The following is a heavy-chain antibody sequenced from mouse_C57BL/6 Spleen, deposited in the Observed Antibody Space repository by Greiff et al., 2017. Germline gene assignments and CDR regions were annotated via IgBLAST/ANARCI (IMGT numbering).Heavy chain of an antibody. CDR3: ARGGNCCAGFAY. CDR2: IDPSDSYT. V-gene: IGHV1-69*01. J-gene: IGHJ3*01. CDR1: GYTFTSYW. D-gene: IGHD2-1*01. Sequence: QVQLQQSGAELVMPGASVKLSCKASGYTFTSYWMHWVKQRPGQGLEWIGVIDPSDSYTNYNQKFKGKSTLTVDKSSSTAYMQLSSLTAEDSAVYYCARGGNCCAGFAYWGQGTMVTVSA.